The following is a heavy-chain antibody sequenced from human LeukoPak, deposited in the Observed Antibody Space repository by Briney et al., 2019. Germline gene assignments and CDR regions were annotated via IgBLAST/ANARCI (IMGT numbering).Heavy chain of an antibody. CDR1: GFTLSSNA. CDR2: ISYDGSNK. J-gene: IGHJ3*02. V-gene: IGHV3-30-3*01. Sequence: GGSLRLSCAASGFTLSSNAMHWVRQAPGKGLEWVAVISYDGSNKYYADSVKGRFTISRDNSKNTLYLQMNSLRAEDTAVYYCARDRYAFDIWGQGTMVTVSS. CDR3: ARDRYAFDI.